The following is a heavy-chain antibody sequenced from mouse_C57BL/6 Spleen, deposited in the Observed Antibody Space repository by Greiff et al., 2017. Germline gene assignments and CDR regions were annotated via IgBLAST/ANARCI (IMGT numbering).Heavy chain of an antibody. J-gene: IGHJ2*01. CDR2: IYPGSGST. V-gene: IGHV1-55*01. Sequence: QVQLKQPGAELVKPGASVKMSCKASGYTFTSYWITWVKQRPGQGLEWIGDIYPGSGSTNYNEKFKSKATLTVDTSSSTAYMQLSSLTSEDSAVYYCARDRYYYGSRNYFDYWGQGTTLTVSS. CDR3: ARDRYYYGSRNYFDY. D-gene: IGHD1-1*01. CDR1: GYTFTSYW.